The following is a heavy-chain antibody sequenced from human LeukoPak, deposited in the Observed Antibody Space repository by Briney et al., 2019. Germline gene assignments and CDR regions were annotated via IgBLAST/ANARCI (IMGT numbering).Heavy chain of an antibody. CDR3: ARADCSSSTCYLRRSWFDP. CDR2: ISTSSRYI. D-gene: IGHD2-2*01. CDR1: GFTLSNYD. Sequence: GGSLRLSCAAPGFTLSNYDMNWVRQAPGKGLEWVSSISTSSRYIYYKDSVRGRFTISRDDAKNSLHLEMNSLRAEDTAVYYCARADCSSSTCYLRRSWFDPWGQGTLVTVSS. V-gene: IGHV3-21*01. J-gene: IGHJ5*02.